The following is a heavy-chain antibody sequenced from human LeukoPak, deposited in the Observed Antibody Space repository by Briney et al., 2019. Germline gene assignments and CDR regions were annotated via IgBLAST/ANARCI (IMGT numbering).Heavy chain of an antibody. J-gene: IGHJ4*02. V-gene: IGHV1-46*01. Sequence: GASVKVSCKASGYTFTSYYMRWVRQAPGQGLEWMGIINPSGGSTSYAQKFQGRVTMTRDMSTSTVYMELSSLRSEDTAVYYCARAARRYYFDYWGQGTLVTVSS. D-gene: IGHD6-25*01. CDR3: ARAARRYYFDY. CDR2: INPSGGST. CDR1: GYTFTSYY.